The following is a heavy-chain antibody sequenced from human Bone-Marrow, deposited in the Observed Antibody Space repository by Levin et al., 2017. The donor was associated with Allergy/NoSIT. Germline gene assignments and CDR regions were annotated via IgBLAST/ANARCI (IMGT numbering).Heavy chain of an antibody. V-gene: IGHV3-11*01. CDR2: ISSGANTI. Sequence: GGSLRLSCAASGFTFSDYYLSWIRQAPGKGLEWISYISSGANTIFYSDSFKDRFTISRDDAKKTLHLQMSGLRAEDTAVYYCARDSGYRDFDLWGQGSLVTVSS. CDR3: ARDSGYRDFDL. J-gene: IGHJ4*02. CDR1: GFTFSDYY. D-gene: IGHD3-16*02.